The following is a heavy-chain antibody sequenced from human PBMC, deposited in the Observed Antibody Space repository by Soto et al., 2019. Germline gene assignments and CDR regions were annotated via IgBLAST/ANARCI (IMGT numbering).Heavy chain of an antibody. Sequence: GGSLRLSCAASGFTFSSYAMHWVRQAPGKGLEWVAVISYDGSNKYYADSVKGRFTISRDNSKNTLYLQMNSLRAEDTAVYYCAKADSSSGSSPSVYWGQETMVTVSS. CDR1: GFTFSSYA. CDR2: ISYDGSNK. J-gene: IGHJ4*02. D-gene: IGHD3-22*01. CDR3: AKADSSSGSSPSVY. V-gene: IGHV3-30-3*01.